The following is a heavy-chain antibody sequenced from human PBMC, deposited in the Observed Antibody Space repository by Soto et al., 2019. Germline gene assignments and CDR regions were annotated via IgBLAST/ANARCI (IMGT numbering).Heavy chain of an antibody. CDR1: GFTFSDHY. V-gene: IGHV3-11*06. CDR3: ARGRPTYYYYGLDV. Sequence: QVQLVESGGGLVRPGGPLRLSCAASGFTFSDHYMSWIRQVPGKGLEWISYISSSGSFTNYADSVKGRFTISRDNGKKALYLQMNNLTADDTARYYCARGRPTYYYYGLDVWGQGTTVTVS. CDR2: ISSSGSFT. D-gene: IGHD3-10*01. J-gene: IGHJ6*02.